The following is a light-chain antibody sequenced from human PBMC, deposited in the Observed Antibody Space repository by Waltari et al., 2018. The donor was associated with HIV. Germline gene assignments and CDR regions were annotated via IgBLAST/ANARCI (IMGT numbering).Light chain of an antibody. J-gene: IGKJ2*01. V-gene: IGKV4-1*01. Sequence: DIVMTQSPDSLTVSLGERATINCKSSQSVLYSSSNKNSLAWYHQKPGQPPKLLIVWASRLEPGVPDRFSGSGSGTVFTLTISSLQAEDVAVYFCQQYYNTPYTVGQGTKLEIK. CDR2: WAS. CDR1: QSVLYSSSNKNS. CDR3: QQYYNTPYT.